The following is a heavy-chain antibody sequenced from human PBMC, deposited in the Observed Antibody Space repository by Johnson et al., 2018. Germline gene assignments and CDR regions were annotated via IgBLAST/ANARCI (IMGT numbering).Heavy chain of an antibody. CDR2: IIPILGIA. J-gene: IGHJ6*03. CDR3: SRRKLGELSSFYYYYYMDV. V-gene: IGHV1-69*02. CDR1: GGTFSSYT. Sequence: QVQLVQCGAEVKKPGSSVKVSCKASGGTFSSYTISWVRQAPGQGLEWMGRIIPILGIANYAQKFQGRVTIPADKSTSTAYMELSSLRSEDTAVYYWSRRKLGELSSFYYYYYMDVWGKGTTVTVSS. D-gene: IGHD3-16*02.